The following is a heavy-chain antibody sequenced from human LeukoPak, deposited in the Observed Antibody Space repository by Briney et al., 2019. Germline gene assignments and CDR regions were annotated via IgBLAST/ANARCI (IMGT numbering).Heavy chain of an antibody. V-gene: IGHV4-59*08. CDR1: GGSISSYY. CDR2: IYYTGNT. D-gene: IGHD1-26*01. CDR3: ARLGGATSPFGY. J-gene: IGHJ4*02. Sequence: PSETLSLTCTVSGGSISSYYWSWIRQPPGKGLEWIGYIYYTGNTNYNPSLKSRVTISVDTSKNQFSLNLSSVTAADTAVYYCARLGGATSPFGYWGQGTLVTVSS.